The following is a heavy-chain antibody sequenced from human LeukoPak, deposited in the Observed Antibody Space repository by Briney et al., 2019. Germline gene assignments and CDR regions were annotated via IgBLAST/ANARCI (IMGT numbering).Heavy chain of an antibody. Sequence: ASVKVSCKASGYTFTSYYMHWVRQAPGQGLEWMGGIIPIFGTANYAQKFQGRVTITTDESTSTAYMELSSLRSEDTAVYYCAREYALGYCSSTSCFRGGAFDIWGQGTMVTVSS. CDR1: GYTFTSYY. J-gene: IGHJ3*02. CDR3: AREYALGYCSSTSCFRGGAFDI. CDR2: IIPIFGTA. V-gene: IGHV1-69*05. D-gene: IGHD2-2*01.